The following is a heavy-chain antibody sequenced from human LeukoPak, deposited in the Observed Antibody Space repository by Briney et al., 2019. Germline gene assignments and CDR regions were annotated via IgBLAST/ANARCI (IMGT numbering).Heavy chain of an antibody. V-gene: IGHV1-2*06. CDR2: INPNSGGT. Sequence: ASVKVSCKASGYTFTRYYMHWVRQAPGQGLEWMGRINPNSGGTNYAQKFQGRVTMTRDTSISTAFMELSRLRSDDTAVYYCARTKDYGDGADYWGQGTLVTVSS. J-gene: IGHJ4*02. CDR1: GYTFTRYY. D-gene: IGHD4/OR15-4a*01. CDR3: ARTKDYGDGADY.